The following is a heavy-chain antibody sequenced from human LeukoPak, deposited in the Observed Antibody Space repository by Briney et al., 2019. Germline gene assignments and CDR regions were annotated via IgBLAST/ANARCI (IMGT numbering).Heavy chain of an antibody. CDR2: INPSGGST. CDR3: ARSRSGSGLLGY. CDR1: GYTFTTYY. V-gene: IGHV1-46*01. Sequence: ASVKVSCKASGYTFTTYYMHWVRQAPGQGLVWMGIINPSGGSTTYAQKFQGRVTMTRDTSTSTVYMELSSLRSEDTAVYYCARSRSGSGLLGYWGQGTLVTVSS. D-gene: IGHD1-26*01. J-gene: IGHJ4*02.